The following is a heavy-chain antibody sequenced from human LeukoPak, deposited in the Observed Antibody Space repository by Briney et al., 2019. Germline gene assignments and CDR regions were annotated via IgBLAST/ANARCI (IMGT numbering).Heavy chain of an antibody. Sequence: GASVKVSCKASGYTFTDYYMHWVRQAPGQGLEWMGWINPNSGGTNYAQKFQGRVTMTRDTSISTGYMELSRLRSDDTAAYYCARDSTMVRGVIIFLFDYWGQGTLVTVSS. CDR1: GYTFTDYY. CDR3: ARDSTMVRGVIIFLFDY. CDR2: INPNSGGT. V-gene: IGHV1-2*02. J-gene: IGHJ4*02. D-gene: IGHD3-10*01.